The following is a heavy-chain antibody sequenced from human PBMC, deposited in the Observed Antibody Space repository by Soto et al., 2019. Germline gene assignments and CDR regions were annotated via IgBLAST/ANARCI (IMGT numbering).Heavy chain of an antibody. V-gene: IGHV3-30-3*01. CDR1: GFTFSSYA. J-gene: IGHJ4*02. CDR3: ARVGRLHYFDY. D-gene: IGHD4-17*01. CDR2: ISYDGSNK. Sequence: QVQLVESGGGVVQPGRSLRLSCAPSGFTFSSYAMHWVRQAPGKGLEWVAVISYDGSNKYYADSVKGRFTISRDNSKNTLFLQMNSLRAEDTAVYYCARVGRLHYFDYWGQGTVVTVSS.